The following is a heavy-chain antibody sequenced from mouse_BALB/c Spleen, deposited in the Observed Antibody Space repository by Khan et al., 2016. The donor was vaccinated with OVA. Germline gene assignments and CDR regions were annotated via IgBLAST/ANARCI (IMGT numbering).Heavy chain of an antibody. CDR2: IYPYNDDT. Sequence: VQLQQSGPELVKPGASVKMSCKASGYTFTSYVMHWLRQKPGQGLEWIGYIYPYNDDTKYNEKFKGKATLTSDKSSSTAYMELSSLTSEDSAVYYCAKNYRYDVYFDYWGQGTTLTDSS. V-gene: IGHV1S136*01. J-gene: IGHJ2*01. CDR1: GYTFTSYV. D-gene: IGHD2-14*01. CDR3: AKNYRYDVYFDY.